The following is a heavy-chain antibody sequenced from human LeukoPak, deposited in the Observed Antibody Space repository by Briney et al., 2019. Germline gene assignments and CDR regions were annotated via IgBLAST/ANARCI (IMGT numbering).Heavy chain of an antibody. CDR1: GYTFTSYD. J-gene: IGHJ5*02. V-gene: IGHV1-8*01. CDR3: ARGIPPNVYDFWSGRKNWFDP. D-gene: IGHD3-3*01. Sequence: ASVKVSCKASGYTFTSYDINWVRQATGQGLEWMGWMNPNSGNTGYAQKFQRRVTMTRNTSISTAYMELRSLRSEDTAVYYCARGIPPNVYDFWSGRKNWFDPWGQGTLVTVSS. CDR2: MNPNSGNT.